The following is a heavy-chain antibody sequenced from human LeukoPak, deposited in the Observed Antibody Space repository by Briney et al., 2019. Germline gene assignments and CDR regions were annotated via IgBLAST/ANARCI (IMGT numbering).Heavy chain of an antibody. CDR3: ARSSRRRNWFDP. V-gene: IGHV4-30-4*01. J-gene: IGHJ5*02. Sequence: SETLSLTCTVSGGSISSGDYYWNWIRQPPGKGLQWIGCIYDSGSTYYSPSLKSRLTISVDTSKNRFSLKLSSVTAADTAVYYCARSSRRRNWFDPWGQGTLVTVSS. CDR1: GGSISSGDYY. CDR2: IYDSGST.